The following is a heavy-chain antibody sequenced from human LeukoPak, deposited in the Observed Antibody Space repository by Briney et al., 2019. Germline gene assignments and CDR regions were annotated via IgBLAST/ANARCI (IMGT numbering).Heavy chain of an antibody. CDR2: IYYSGST. V-gene: IGHV4-59*12. CDR3: AREMATIVY. D-gene: IGHD5-24*01. Sequence: KPSETLSLTCTVSGGSISSYYWSWIQQPPGKGLEWIGYIYYSGSTNYNPSLKSRVTISVDTSKNQFSLKLSSVTAADTAVYYCAREMATIVYWGQGTLVTVSS. CDR1: GGSISSYY. J-gene: IGHJ4*02.